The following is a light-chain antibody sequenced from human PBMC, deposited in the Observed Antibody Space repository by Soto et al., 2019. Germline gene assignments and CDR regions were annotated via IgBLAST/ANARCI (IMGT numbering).Light chain of an antibody. J-gene: IGKJ4*01. Sequence: EIGMNMKVAALSLTARESVSLSSPASQSAISNLAWYQQKPGQTPRLLIYDASTRATDIPARFSGSGSGTDFTLTSSSRLSEDFAVCYCRQYYKLPLHFGGGTKVDIK. CDR3: RQYYKLPLH. V-gene: IGKV3-15*01. CDR1: QSAISN. CDR2: DAS.